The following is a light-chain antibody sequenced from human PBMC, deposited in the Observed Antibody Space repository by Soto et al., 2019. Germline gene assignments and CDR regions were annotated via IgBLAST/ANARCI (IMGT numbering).Light chain of an antibody. J-gene: IGLJ2*01. CDR2: EVS. CDR1: SSDVGAYKY. Sequence: QSALTQPPSASGSPGQSVTISCTGTSSDVGAYKYVSWYQQYPGKAPKIMIYEVSKRPSVGPDRFSGFKSGNTASLTVSGLQTVDEANYYFTTYVGRNNWGFDGGIKLTGL. CDR3: TTYVGRNNWG. V-gene: IGLV2-8*01.